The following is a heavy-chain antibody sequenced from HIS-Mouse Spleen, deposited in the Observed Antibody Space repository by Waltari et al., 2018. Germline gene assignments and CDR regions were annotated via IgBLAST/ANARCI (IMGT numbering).Heavy chain of an antibody. CDR2: ISGRGGRT. CDR3: AKEGRALVAAAGNY. D-gene: IGHD6-13*01. V-gene: IGHV3-23*01. CDR1: GFTFSSYA. J-gene: IGHJ4*02. Sequence: EVQLLESGGGLVQPGGSLRLSCAASGFTFSSYAMSWVRQAPGKGLEWVSAISGRGGRTYYADSVKGRFTISRDNSKNTLYLQMNSLRAEDTAVYYCAKEGRALVAAAGNYWGQGTLVTVSS.